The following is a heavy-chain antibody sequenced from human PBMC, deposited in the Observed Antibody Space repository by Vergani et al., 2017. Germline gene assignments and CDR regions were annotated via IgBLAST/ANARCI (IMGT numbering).Heavy chain of an antibody. D-gene: IGHD6-19*01. CDR1: GGSISSYY. CDR2: TYTSGST. CDR3: ARQDSSGWYYFDY. J-gene: IGHJ4*02. Sequence: QVQLQESGPGLVKPSETLSLTCTVSGGSISSYYWSWIRQSPGKGLEWIGYTYTSGSTNYNPSLKSRVTISIDTSKNQFSLKLSSVTAADTAVYYCARQDSSGWYYFDYWGQGTLVTVSS. V-gene: IGHV4-4*09.